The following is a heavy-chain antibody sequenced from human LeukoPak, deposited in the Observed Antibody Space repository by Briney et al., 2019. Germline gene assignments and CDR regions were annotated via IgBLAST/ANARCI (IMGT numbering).Heavy chain of an antibody. CDR2: ISSSSSYI. D-gene: IGHD2-2*01. CDR1: GFTFSSYS. V-gene: IGHV3-21*01. CDR3: ARDPAAAMIAPGGKEFQH. J-gene: IGHJ1*01. Sequence: PGGSLRLSCAASGFTFSSYSMNWVRQAPGKGLEWVSSISSSSSYIYYADSVKGRFTISRDNAKSSLYLQMNSLRAEDTAVYYCARDPAAAMIAPGGKEFQHWGQGTLVTVSS.